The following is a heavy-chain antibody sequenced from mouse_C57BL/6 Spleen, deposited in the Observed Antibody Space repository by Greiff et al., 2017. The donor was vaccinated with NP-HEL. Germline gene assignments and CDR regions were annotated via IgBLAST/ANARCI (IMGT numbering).Heavy chain of an antibody. V-gene: IGHV1-9*01. J-gene: IGHJ2*01. D-gene: IGHD2-3*01. CDR2: ILPGSGST. CDR3: ARPPSDYDVSYFAY. Sequence: QVQLQQSGAELMKPGASVKLSCKATGYTFTGYWIEWVKQRPGHGLEWIGEILPGSGSTNYNEKFKGKATFTADTSSNTAYMQLSSLTTGDSAIYYCARPPSDYDVSYFAYWAQGTTLTVSS. CDR1: GYTFTGYW.